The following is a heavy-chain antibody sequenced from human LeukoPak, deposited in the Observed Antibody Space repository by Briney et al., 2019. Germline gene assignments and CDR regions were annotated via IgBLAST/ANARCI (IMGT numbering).Heavy chain of an antibody. Sequence: PGGSLRLSCAASGFXFSTYWMHWVRQAPGKGLVWVSRINTDGISTAYADSVNGRSTISRDNAKNTLYLQMNSLRAEDTAVYYCARGVYSMDVWGQGTTVTVSS. CDR2: INTDGIST. V-gene: IGHV3-74*01. CDR1: GFXFSTYW. CDR3: ARGVYSMDV. J-gene: IGHJ6*02.